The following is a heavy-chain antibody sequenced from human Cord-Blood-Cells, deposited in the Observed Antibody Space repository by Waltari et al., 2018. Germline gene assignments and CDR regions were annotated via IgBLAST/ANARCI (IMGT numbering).Heavy chain of an antibody. CDR2: INHSGST. V-gene: IGHV4-34*01. Sequence: QVQLQQWGAGLLKPSETLSLTCAVHGGSFSGYYRSWIRQPPGKGLEWIGEINHSGSTNYNPSLKSRVTISVDTSKNQFSLKLSSVTAADTAVYYCARHVRLLRYFDWLLEGFDYWGQGTLVTVSS. D-gene: IGHD3-9*01. CDR3: ARHVRLLRYFDWLLEGFDY. J-gene: IGHJ4*02. CDR1: GGSFSGYY.